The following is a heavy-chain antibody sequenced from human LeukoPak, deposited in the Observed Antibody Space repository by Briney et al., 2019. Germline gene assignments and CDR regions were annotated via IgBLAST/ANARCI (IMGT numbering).Heavy chain of an antibody. J-gene: IGHJ4*02. CDR2: INANDGGT. D-gene: IGHD1-7*01. V-gene: IGHV1-2*06. CDR1: GNTFTGYF. CDR3: AREILVLTGTKLYYFDY. Sequence: GASVKVSCKASGNTFTGYFIHWVRPAPGQGLEWMGRINANDGGTQYAQHFQGRVTMTRDTSTNTAYMELSSLTSDDTALFYCAREILVLTGTKLYYFDYWGQGTLVTVSS.